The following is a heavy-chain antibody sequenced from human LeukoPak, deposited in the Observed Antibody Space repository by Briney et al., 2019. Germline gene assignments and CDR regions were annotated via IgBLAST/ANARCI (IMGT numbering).Heavy chain of an antibody. CDR2: VSDSGST. Sequence: SGTLSLTCAVSGASISTTKWWSWVRQSPGKGLEWIGEVSDSGSTNHSPSLKSRLTISIDKSRNHFSLRLSSVTAADTAVYYCARDGSSSSGFDYWGQGTLVTVSS. D-gene: IGHD6-6*01. J-gene: IGHJ4*02. CDR1: GASISTTKW. V-gene: IGHV4-4*02. CDR3: ARDGSSSSGFDY.